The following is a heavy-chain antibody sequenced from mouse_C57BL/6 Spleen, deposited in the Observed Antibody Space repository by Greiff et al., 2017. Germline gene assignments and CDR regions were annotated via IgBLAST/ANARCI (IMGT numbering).Heavy chain of an antibody. V-gene: IGHV1-5*01. CDR3: TKTDYGYDVYFDY. CDR2: IYPGNGDT. CDR1: GYTFTSYW. D-gene: IGHD2-2*01. Sequence: VQLQQSGTVLARPGASVKMSCKTSGYTFTSYWMHWVKQRPGQGLAWIGAIYPGNGDTSYNQKFTGKAKLTAVTSASTAYMEISSLTNGYSAVYYCTKTDYGYDVYFDYWGQGTTLTVSS. J-gene: IGHJ2*01.